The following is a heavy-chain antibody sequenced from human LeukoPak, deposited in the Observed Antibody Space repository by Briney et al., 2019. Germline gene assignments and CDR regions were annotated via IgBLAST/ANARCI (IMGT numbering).Heavy chain of an antibody. CDR3: VRLRRNSDRSGYYYYYDY. J-gene: IGHJ4*01. Sequence: GGSLTLSCAASGYTFSDFSVNWVRQAPGKGLEWVSSISVRSNYRYYADSVRGRFTISRDDARDSLFLQMNSPRAEDTAVYFCVRLRRNSDRSGYYYYYDYWGHGTLVTVSS. CDR1: GYTFSDFS. D-gene: IGHD3-22*01. CDR2: ISVRSNYR. V-gene: IGHV3-21*01.